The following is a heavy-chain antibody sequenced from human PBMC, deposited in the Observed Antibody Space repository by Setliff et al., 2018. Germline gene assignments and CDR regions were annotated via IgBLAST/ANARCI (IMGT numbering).Heavy chain of an antibody. CDR1: GFTFSSYA. V-gene: IGHV3-64*02. CDR3: ATWTGYSIDY. J-gene: IGHJ4*02. Sequence: PGGSLRLSCAASGFTFSSYAMHWVRQAPGRGLEYVSAINSNGGTTYYADSVKGRFTVSRDNSKNTLYLQMGSPRAEDMAVYYCATWTGYSIDYWGQGTLVTVSS. CDR2: INSNGGTT. D-gene: IGHD3-3*01.